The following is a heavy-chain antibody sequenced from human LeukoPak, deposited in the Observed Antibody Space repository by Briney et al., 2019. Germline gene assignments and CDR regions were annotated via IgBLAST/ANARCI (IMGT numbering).Heavy chain of an antibody. CDR3: ARDFGTRFLEWFLDY. Sequence: GGSLRLSCAASGFTFSSYAMHWVRQAPGKGLEWVAVISYDGSNKYYADSVKGRFTISRDNSKNTLYLQMNSLRAEDTAVYYCARDFGTRFLEWFLDYWGQGTLVTVSS. CDR1: GFTFSSYA. CDR2: ISYDGSNK. V-gene: IGHV3-30-3*01. J-gene: IGHJ4*02. D-gene: IGHD3-3*01.